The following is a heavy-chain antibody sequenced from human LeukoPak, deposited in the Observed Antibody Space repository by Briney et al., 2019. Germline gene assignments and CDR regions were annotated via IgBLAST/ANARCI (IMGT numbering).Heavy chain of an antibody. CDR1: GFTFSSYG. CDR2: IWYDGSNK. J-gene: IGHJ4*02. CDR3: ARSSMPYCGGDCYFDY. D-gene: IGHD2-21*02. Sequence: GGSLRLSCAASGFTFSSYGMHWVRQAPGKGLEWVAVIWYDGSNKYYADSVKGRFTISRDNSKNTLYLQMNSLRAEDTAVYYCARSSMPYCGGDCYFDYWGQGTLVTVSS. V-gene: IGHV3-33*01.